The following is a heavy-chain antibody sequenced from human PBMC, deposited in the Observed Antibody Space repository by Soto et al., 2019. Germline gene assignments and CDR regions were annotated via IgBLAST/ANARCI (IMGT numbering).Heavy chain of an antibody. V-gene: IGHV4-39*01. Sequence: SETLSLTCIVSSGSMSSSLNHWGWIRQPPGKRLEWIGNINYSGSTYYNPSLQSRLTISVDTSNNQFSLTLSSVTAADTAVYYCAKLAGYCSGTSCYGRYAMDVWGQGTTVT. CDR1: SGSMSSSLNH. CDR2: INYSGST. J-gene: IGHJ6*02. CDR3: AKLAGYCSGTSCYGRYAMDV. D-gene: IGHD2-2*01.